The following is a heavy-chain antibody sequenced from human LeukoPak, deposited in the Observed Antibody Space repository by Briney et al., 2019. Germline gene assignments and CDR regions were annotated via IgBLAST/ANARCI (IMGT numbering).Heavy chain of an antibody. D-gene: IGHD2-15*01. CDR2: IYYSGST. V-gene: IGHV4-59*01. Sequence: PSETVSLTCTVSGGSISSYYWSWIRQPPGKGLEWIGYIYYSGSTNSNPSLKSRVTISVDTSKNQFSLKVSSVTAADTAVYYCARALTPGYCSGGTCSYFDYWGQGTLVTVSS. CDR1: GGSISSYY. J-gene: IGHJ4*02. CDR3: ARALTPGYCSGGTCSYFDY.